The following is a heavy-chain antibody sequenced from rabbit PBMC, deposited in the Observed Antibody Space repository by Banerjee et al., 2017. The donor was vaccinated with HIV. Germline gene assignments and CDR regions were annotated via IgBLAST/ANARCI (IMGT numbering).Heavy chain of an antibody. CDR3: ARGDGGSYYAVNL. CDR2: IWHHDGNT. V-gene: IGHV1S45*01. Sequence: QEQLVDSGGGLVKPEVSLTLTCTASGFSFRNGYVMCWVRQAPGKGLEWIGCIWHHDGNTYYASWVNGRFTISKTSSTTVTLQMTSLTAADTATYFCARGDGGSYYAVNLWGPGTLVTDS. J-gene: IGHJ4*01. CDR1: GFSFRNGYV. D-gene: IGHD8-1*01.